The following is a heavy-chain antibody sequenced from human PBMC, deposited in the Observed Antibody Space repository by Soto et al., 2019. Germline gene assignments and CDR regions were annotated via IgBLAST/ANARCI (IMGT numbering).Heavy chain of an antibody. J-gene: IGHJ3*02. V-gene: IGHV1-69*13. Sequence: SVKVSCKASGGTFSSYAISWVRQAPGQGLEWMGGIIPIFGTANYAQKFQGRVTITADESTSTAYMELSSLRSEDTAVYYCARERRITIFGVVGRSDAFDIWGQGTMVT. CDR3: ARERRITIFGVVGRSDAFDI. CDR1: GGTFSSYA. CDR2: IIPIFGTA. D-gene: IGHD3-3*01.